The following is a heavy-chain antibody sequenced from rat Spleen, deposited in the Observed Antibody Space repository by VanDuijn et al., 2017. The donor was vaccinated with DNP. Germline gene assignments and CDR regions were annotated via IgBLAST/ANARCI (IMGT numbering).Heavy chain of an antibody. CDR3: ARLGYYDGSYPNWFAY. Sequence: EVQLVESGGGLVQPGRSLKLSCVASGFTFNNYWMTWIRQAPGKGLEWIATINYDGNSTHYRDSVKGRFTISRDNGKRILYLQMDSLRSEDTATYYCARLGYYDGSYPNWFAYWGQGTLVTVSS. CDR2: INYDGNST. V-gene: IGHV5-31*01. D-gene: IGHD1-12*03. J-gene: IGHJ3*01. CDR1: GFTFNNYW.